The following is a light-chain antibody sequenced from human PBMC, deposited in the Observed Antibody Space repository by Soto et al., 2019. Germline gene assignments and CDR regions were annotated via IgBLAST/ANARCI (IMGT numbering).Light chain of an antibody. J-gene: IGLJ1*01. CDR2: EGH. CDR1: SGFVGSFSL. V-gene: IGLV2-14*02. Sequence: QSVRSQPASASGAPRPSITISCTGTSGFVGSFSLVSWYQQHPGKAPKVMIYEGHRRPSGVPDRFSGSTSVNSASLTISGLQADDEADYYCSSHNISRALKVFGTGTKVTV. CDR3: SSHNISRALKV.